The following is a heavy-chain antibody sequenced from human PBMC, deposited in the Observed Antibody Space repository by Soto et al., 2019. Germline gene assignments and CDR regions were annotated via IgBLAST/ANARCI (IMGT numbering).Heavy chain of an antibody. CDR2: IYYSGST. D-gene: IGHD4-4*01. CDR3: ARHPSNFWFDP. Sequence: SETLSLTCTVSGGSISSSSYFWGWIRQPPGKGLEWIGSIYYSGSTYYNQSLKNRVTVSVDTSKNQFSLNLSSVTAADTAVYYCARHPSNFWFDPWGQGTLVTVSS. J-gene: IGHJ5*02. V-gene: IGHV4-39*01. CDR1: GGSISSSSYF.